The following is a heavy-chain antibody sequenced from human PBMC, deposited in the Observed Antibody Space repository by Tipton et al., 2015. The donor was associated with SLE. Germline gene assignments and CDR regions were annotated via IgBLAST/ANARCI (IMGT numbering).Heavy chain of an antibody. CDR1: GYTFTSYY. D-gene: IGHD3-16*01. V-gene: IGHV1-46*01. J-gene: IGHJ3*02. Sequence: QVQLVQSGAEVKKPGASVKVSCKASGYTFTSYYMHWVRQAPGQGLEWMGIINPSGGSTSYAQKFQGRVTMTRDTSTSTVYMELSSLRSEDTAVYYCASPQPYVWGSSDAFDIWGQGTMVTVSS. CDR2: INPSGGST. CDR3: ASPQPYVWGSSDAFDI.